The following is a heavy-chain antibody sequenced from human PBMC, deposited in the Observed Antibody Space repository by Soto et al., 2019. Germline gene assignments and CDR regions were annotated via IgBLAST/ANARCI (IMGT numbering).Heavy chain of an antibody. D-gene: IGHD6-19*01. Sequence: QITLKESGPTLVKPTQTLTLTCTFSGFSLSSTRVAVGWIRQPPGKALEWLALFYWDDDKRYSPFLKSRLTITKDTSKNQVVLTMTNMDPVDTATYYCAHSVVAGLGYYFDYWGQGTLVTVSS. CDR3: AHSVVAGLGYYFDY. CDR1: GFSLSSTRVA. J-gene: IGHJ4*02. V-gene: IGHV2-5*02. CDR2: FYWDDDK.